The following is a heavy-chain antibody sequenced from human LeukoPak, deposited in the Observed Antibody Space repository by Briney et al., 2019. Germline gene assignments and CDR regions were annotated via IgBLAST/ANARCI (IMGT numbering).Heavy chain of an antibody. D-gene: IGHD2-15*01. CDR2: ISSSSSYI. J-gene: IGHJ5*02. Sequence: PGGSLRLSCAASGFTFSSYSMNWVRQAPGKGLEWVSSISSSSSYIYYADSVKGRFTISRDNAKNSLYLQMNSLRAEDTAVYYCARAGHCSGGSCRGWFDPWGQGTLVTASS. CDR1: GFTFSSYS. CDR3: ARAGHCSGGSCRGWFDP. V-gene: IGHV3-21*01.